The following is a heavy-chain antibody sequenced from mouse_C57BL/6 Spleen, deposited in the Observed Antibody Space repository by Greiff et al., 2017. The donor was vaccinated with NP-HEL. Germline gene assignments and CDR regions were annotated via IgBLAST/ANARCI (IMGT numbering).Heavy chain of an antibody. V-gene: IGHV1-50*01. CDR1: GYTFTSYW. CDR2: IDPSDSYT. D-gene: IGHD1-1*02. Sequence: QVQLQQPGAELVKPGASVKLSCKASGYTFTSYWMQWVKQRPGQGLEWIGEIDPSDSYTNYNQKFKGKATLTVDTSSSTAYMQLSSLTSEDSAVYYCARGGHGSPGSCDVWGTGTTVTVSS. CDR3: ARGGHGSPGSCDV. J-gene: IGHJ1*03.